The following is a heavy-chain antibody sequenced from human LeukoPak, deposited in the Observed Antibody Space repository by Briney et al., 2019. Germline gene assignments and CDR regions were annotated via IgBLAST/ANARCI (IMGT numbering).Heavy chain of an antibody. D-gene: IGHD6-19*01. CDR3: ARVGSGWCYDY. CDR1: GFTFSTYG. Sequence: GGSLRLSCAASGFTFSTYGMYWVRQAPGKGLVWVSRINSDGSRTTYADSVKGRFTISRDNAKNTLYLQMNSLRAEDTAVYYCARVGSGWCYDYWGQGTLVTVSS. CDR2: INSDGSRT. J-gene: IGHJ4*02. V-gene: IGHV3-74*01.